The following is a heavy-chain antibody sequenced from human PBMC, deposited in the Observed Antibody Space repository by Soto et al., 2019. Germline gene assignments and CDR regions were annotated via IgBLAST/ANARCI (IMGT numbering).Heavy chain of an antibody. Sequence: PSETLSLTCTVSGGPISSSSYYWGWIRQPPGKGLEWIGSIYYSGSTYYNPSLKSRVTISVDTSKNQFSLKLSSVTAADTAVYYCARQENDSSGYFDYWGQGTLVTVSS. D-gene: IGHD3-22*01. J-gene: IGHJ4*02. V-gene: IGHV4-39*01. CDR1: GGPISSSSYY. CDR2: IYYSGST. CDR3: ARQENDSSGYFDY.